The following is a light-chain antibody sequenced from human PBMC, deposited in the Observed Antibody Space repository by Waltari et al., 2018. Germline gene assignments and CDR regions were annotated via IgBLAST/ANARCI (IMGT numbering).Light chain of an antibody. CDR2: GAL. V-gene: IGKV3-20*01. Sequence: EIVLTQSPGTLSLSPGEKALLSCRASQSLKVAYVAWYQQKSGQAPRLLIYGALYRAADIPDRFSGSGSGTDFTLTITRLEPEDFAVYYCQQYDTSPGTFGQGTKLEMK. J-gene: IGKJ2*01. CDR1: QSLKVAY. CDR3: QQYDTSPGT.